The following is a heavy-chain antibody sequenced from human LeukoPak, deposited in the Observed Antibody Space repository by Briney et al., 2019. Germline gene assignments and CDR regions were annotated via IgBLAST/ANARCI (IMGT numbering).Heavy chain of an antibody. CDR2: ISSSGSAI. V-gene: IGHV3-48*03. J-gene: IGHJ4*02. CDR1: GFTFSSYD. D-gene: IGHD3-22*01. CDR3: GRGKVSFFDRSGFFYY. Sequence: GGSLRLSCAASGFTFSSYDMNWVRQAPGKGLEWVSFISSSGSAIHYADSVRGRFTISRDNAKNSLYLQMSRLRAEDTAVYYLGRGKVSFFDRSGFFYYWGQGTLVTVSS.